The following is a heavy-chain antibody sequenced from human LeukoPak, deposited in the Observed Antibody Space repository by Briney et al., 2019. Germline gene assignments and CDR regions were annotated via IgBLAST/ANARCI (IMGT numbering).Heavy chain of an antibody. CDR1: GYTFTSYD. CDR2: MNPNSGNT. V-gene: IGHV1-8*01. D-gene: IGHD3-3*01. CDR3: ARVEYDDFWSGYYTFRWNYHWFDP. J-gene: IGHJ5*02. Sequence: ASVKVSCKASGYTFTSYDINWVRPATGQGLEWMGWMNPNSGNTGYAQKFQGRVTMTRNTSISTAYMELSSLRSEDTAVYYCARVEYDDFWSGYYTFRWNYHWFDPWGQGTLVTVSS.